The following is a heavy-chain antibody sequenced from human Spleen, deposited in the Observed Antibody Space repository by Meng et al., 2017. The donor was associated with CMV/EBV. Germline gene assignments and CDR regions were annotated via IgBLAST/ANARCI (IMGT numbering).Heavy chain of an antibody. Sequence: TFRGSSLMWGRQAPGQGLEWMGGITPAFETADYAQKYRDRVTISTDDSATTAYMEMSSLGAEDTALYFCARGPSITVGGVIIWPLEDWGQGTLVTVSS. CDR1: TFRGSS. D-gene: IGHD3-16*02. CDR3: ARGPSITVGGVIIWPLED. J-gene: IGHJ4*02. V-gene: IGHV1-69*05. CDR2: ITPAFETA.